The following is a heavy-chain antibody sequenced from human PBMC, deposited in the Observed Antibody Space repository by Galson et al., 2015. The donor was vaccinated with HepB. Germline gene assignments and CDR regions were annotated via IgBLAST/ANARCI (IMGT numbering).Heavy chain of an antibody. Sequence: SLRLSCAASGFTFSSYAMSWVRQAPGKGLEWVSAISASGGGTFYADSVRGRFTISRDNSKNTLYLQMNSLRAEDTALYYCAKDLGYSPLSGRGRFDYWGQETLVTVSS. CDR3: AKDLGYSPLSGRGRFDY. CDR1: GFTFSSYA. J-gene: IGHJ4*02. D-gene: IGHD5-18*01. V-gene: IGHV3-23*01. CDR2: ISASGGGT.